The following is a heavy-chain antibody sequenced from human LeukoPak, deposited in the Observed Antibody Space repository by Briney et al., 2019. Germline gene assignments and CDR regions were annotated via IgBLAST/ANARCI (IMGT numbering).Heavy chain of an antibody. V-gene: IGHV3-48*03. CDR3: ARDGAYYYGMDV. CDR2: ISNSGSTI. Sequence: GGSLRLSCAASGFTFSSYEMNWVRQAPGKGLEWVSYISNSGSTIHYADSVKGRFTISRDNAKNSLYLQMNSLRAEDTAVYYCARDGAYYYGMDVWGQGTTVTVSS. J-gene: IGHJ6*02. D-gene: IGHD3-16*01. CDR1: GFTFSSYE.